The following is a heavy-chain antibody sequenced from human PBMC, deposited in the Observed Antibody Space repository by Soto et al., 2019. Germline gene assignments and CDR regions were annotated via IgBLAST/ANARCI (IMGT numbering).Heavy chain of an antibody. D-gene: IGHD3-9*01. CDR3: ARGGLVIKGPTTV. J-gene: IGHJ4*02. CDR1: GGSFSGHY. CDR2: INHSGST. V-gene: IGHV4-34*01. Sequence: SETLSLTCAVYGGSFSGHYWSWIRQPPGKGLEWIGEINHSGSTNYNPSLKSRVTISVDTSKNQFSLKLSSVTAADTAVYYCARGGLVIKGPTTVWGQGTLVTVSS.